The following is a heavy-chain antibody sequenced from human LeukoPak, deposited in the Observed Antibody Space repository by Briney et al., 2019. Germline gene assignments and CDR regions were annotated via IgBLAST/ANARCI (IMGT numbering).Heavy chain of an antibody. V-gene: IGHV3-9*01. Sequence: PGGSLRLSCAASGFALDDYATHWVRQAPGKGLEWVSGISWNSGSIGYADSVKGRFTISRDNAKNSLYLQMNSLRAEDTALYYCAKDIGPTAVAGLLDYWGQGTLVTVSS. CDR3: AKDIGPTAVAGLLDY. CDR2: ISWNSGSI. J-gene: IGHJ4*02. D-gene: IGHD6-19*01. CDR1: GFALDDYA.